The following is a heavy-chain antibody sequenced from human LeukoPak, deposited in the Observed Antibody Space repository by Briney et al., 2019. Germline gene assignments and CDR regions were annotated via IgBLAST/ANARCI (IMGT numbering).Heavy chain of an antibody. Sequence: SQTLSLTCAISGDSVSNNDGAWNWIRQSPSRGLEWLGRTYYRSQWYNDYARSVMSRISVDPDTSKNQFSLQLRSVTPDDTAVYYRAGGYAFDVWGQGTTVIVSS. CDR2: TYYRSQWYN. J-gene: IGHJ3*01. V-gene: IGHV6-1*01. CDR3: AGGYAFDV. CDR1: GDSVSNNDGA.